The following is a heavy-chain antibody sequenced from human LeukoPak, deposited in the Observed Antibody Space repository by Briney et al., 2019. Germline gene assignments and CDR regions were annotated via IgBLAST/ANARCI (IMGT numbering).Heavy chain of an antibody. CDR3: ARGGVAGTTYFDY. D-gene: IGHD6-19*01. CDR1: GVTFSTYS. Sequence: GGSLRLSCAASGVTFSTYSLNWVRQAPGKGLEWIPYIGTSSSRRYYADSVKGRFTISRDDAKNSLFLQMNSLRAEDMAVYYCARGGVAGTTYFDYWGQGTLVTVSS. CDR2: IGTSSSRR. V-gene: IGHV3-48*04. J-gene: IGHJ4*02.